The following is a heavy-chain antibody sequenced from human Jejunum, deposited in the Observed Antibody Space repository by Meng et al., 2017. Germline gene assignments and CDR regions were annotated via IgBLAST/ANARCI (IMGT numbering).Heavy chain of an antibody. CDR1: GFSLSTSGVG. CDR2: IYWDDDK. CDR3: AHRNVDYSTGWDNCYFDY. Sequence: SGPTLVKPTQTLTLTCTFSGFSLSTSGVGVGWIRQPPGKALEWLAVIYWDDDKRYSPSLKSRLSIMKDTSKNQVVLTMTNMDPVDTATYYCAHRNVDYSTGWDNCYFDYWGQGTLVTVSS. V-gene: IGHV2-5*02. J-gene: IGHJ4*02. D-gene: IGHD6-19*01.